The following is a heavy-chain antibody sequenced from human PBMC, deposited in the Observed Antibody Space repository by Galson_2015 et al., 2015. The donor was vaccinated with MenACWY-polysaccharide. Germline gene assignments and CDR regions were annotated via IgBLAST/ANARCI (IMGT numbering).Heavy chain of an antibody. J-gene: IGHJ4*02. D-gene: IGHD3-10*01. CDR2: ISYDGSNK. V-gene: IGHV3-30-3*01. CDR1: GFTFSSYA. CDR3: AKDGVLDY. Sequence: SLRLSCAASGFTFSSYAMHWVRQAPGKGLEWVAVISYDGSNKYYADSVKGRFTISRDNSKNTLYLQMNSLRAEDTAVYYCAKDGVLDYWGQGTLVTVSS.